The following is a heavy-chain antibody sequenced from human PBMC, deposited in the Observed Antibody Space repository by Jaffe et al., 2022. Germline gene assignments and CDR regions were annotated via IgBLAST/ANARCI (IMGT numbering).Heavy chain of an antibody. CDR2: IIPIFGTA. CDR1: GGTFSSYA. V-gene: IGHV1-69*01. J-gene: IGHJ6*03. Sequence: QVQLVQSGAEVKKPGSSVKVSCKASGGTFSSYAISWVRQAPGQGLEWMGGIIPIFGTANYAQKFQGRVTITADESTSTAYMELSSLRSEDTAVYYCARELTRYCSSTSCHGTEDMDVWGKGTTVTVSS. D-gene: IGHD2-2*01. CDR3: ARELTRYCSSTSCHGTEDMDV.